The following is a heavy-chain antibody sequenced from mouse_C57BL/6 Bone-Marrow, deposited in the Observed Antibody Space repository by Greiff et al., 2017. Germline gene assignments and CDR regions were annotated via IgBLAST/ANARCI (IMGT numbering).Heavy chain of an antibody. D-gene: IGHD2-3*01. CDR1: GFNIKDDY. Sequence: VQLQQSGAELVRPGASVKLSCTASGFNIKDDYIHWVKQRPEQGLEWIGWIDPGIGDTDYASKFQGKAPITSDTSSNTAYLQLSSLTSEDTAVYYCASFDGNYFDFWGQGTPLTVAS. V-gene: IGHV14-4*01. CDR2: IDPGIGDT. CDR3: ASFDGNYFDF. J-gene: IGHJ2*01.